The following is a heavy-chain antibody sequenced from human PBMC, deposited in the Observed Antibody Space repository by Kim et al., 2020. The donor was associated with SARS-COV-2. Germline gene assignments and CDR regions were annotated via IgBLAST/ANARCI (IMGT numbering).Heavy chain of an antibody. CDR1: GGSISSSSYY. V-gene: IGHV4-39*01. CDR2: IYYSGST. D-gene: IGHD3-10*01. Sequence: SETLSLTCTVSGGSISSSSYYWGRIRQPPGKGLEWIGSIYYSGSTYYNPSLKSRASISVDTSNTQFSLKLSCVTAADTAVYYCARQARGFGVRVNWCDPWGQGTLVTVSS. CDR3: ARQARGFGVRVNWCDP. J-gene: IGHJ5*02.